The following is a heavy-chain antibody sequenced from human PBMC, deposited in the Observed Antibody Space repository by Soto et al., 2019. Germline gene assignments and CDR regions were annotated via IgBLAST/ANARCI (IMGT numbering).Heavy chain of an antibody. V-gene: IGHV3-7*03. CDR2: IKNDGSEK. J-gene: IGHJ4*02. CDR3: VTGYHSDY. Sequence: LRLSCAASGISTSSYWMGWVRQAPGRGLEWVASIKNDGSEKYYMDSLKGRFTISRDNALNSLYLQMNSLRAEDTAVYFCVTGYHSDYWGQGTLVTVSS. CDR1: GISTSSYW. D-gene: IGHD5-18*01.